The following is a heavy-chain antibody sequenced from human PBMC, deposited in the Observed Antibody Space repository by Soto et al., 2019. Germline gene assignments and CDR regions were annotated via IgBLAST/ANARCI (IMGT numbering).Heavy chain of an antibody. CDR2: IIPILGIA. D-gene: IGHD1-7*01. J-gene: IGHJ3*02. CDR1: GGTFSSYT. V-gene: IGHV1-69*08. Sequence: QVQLVQSGAEVKKPGSSVKVSCKASGGTFSSYTISWVRQAPGQGLEWMGRIIPILGIANYAQKFQGRVTITADKSTSTAYMELSSLRSEDTAVYYCARDTGITGITKDAFDIWGQGTMVTVSS. CDR3: ARDTGITGITKDAFDI.